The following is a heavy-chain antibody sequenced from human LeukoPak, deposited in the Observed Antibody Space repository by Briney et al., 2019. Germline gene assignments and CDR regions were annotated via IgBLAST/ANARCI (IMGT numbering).Heavy chain of an antibody. J-gene: IGHJ3*02. CDR3: ARGPMYYYDSSESLGDAFDI. V-gene: IGHV3-53*04. Sequence: GGSLRLSCAASGFTVSSNYMSWVRQAPGKGLEWVSVIYSGGSTYYADSVKGRFTISRHNSKNTLYLQMNSLRAEDTAVYYCARGPMYYYDSSESLGDAFDIWGQGTMVTVSS. CDR1: GFTVSSNY. CDR2: IYSGGST. D-gene: IGHD3-22*01.